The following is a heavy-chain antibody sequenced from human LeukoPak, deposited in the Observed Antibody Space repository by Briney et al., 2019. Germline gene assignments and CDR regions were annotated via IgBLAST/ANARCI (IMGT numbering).Heavy chain of an antibody. Sequence: PGGSLRLSCAASGFTFNSYTMSWLRQAPGKGLEGVSAISGGGGGIYYADSVKGRFTISRDNSKNTLYLQMNSLRAEDTAVYYCVKGGSSWYYFDYGGQGTLGTVSS. D-gene: IGHD6-13*01. CDR1: GFTFNSYT. V-gene: IGHV3-23*01. CDR2: ISGGGGGI. J-gene: IGHJ4*02. CDR3: VKGGSSWYYFDY.